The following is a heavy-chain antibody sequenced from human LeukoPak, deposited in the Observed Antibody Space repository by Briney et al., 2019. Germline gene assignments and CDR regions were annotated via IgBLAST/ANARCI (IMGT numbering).Heavy chain of an antibody. Sequence: GGSLRLSCAASGFTFSRFWMNWVRQAPERGLEWVANIDQSGGRNNYVDSVKGRFTISRDNAKNSLFLEMSSLRADDTAVYFCARDVEGGTFDVWGQGTTVTVSS. CDR2: IDQSGGRN. CDR3: ARDVEGGTFDV. V-gene: IGHV3-7*05. J-gene: IGHJ3*01. D-gene: IGHD3-16*01. CDR1: GFTFSRFW.